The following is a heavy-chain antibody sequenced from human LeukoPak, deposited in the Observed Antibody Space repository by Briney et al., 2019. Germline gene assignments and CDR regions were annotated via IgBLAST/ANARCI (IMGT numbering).Heavy chain of an antibody. CDR3: ARGGSGWSLDWYFDL. Sequence: SETQSLTCTVSGGSISSYYWSWIRQPPGKGLEWIGYIYYSGSTNYNPSLKSRVTISVDTSKNQFSLKLSSVTAADTAVYYCARGGSGWSLDWYFDLWGRGTLVTVSS. V-gene: IGHV4-59*01. D-gene: IGHD6-19*01. CDR1: GGSISSYY. J-gene: IGHJ2*01. CDR2: IYYSGST.